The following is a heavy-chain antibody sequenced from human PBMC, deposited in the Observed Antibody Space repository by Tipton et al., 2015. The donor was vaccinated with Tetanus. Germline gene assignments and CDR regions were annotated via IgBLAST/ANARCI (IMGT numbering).Heavy chain of an antibody. CDR2: INTNTGNP. CDR1: GYTFTSYA. D-gene: IGHD3-3*01. V-gene: IGHV7-4-1*02. CDR3: ARYPDFAYYDFWSGYSYFDY. Sequence: QSGAEVKKPGASVKVSCKASGYTFTSYAMNWVRQAPGQGLEWMGWINTNTGNPTYAQGFTGRFVFSLDTSVSTAYLQISSLKAEDTAVYYCARYPDFAYYDFWSGYSYFDYWGQGTLVTVSS. J-gene: IGHJ4*02.